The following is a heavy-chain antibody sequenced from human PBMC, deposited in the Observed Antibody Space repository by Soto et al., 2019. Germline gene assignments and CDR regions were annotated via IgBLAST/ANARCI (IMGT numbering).Heavy chain of an antibody. D-gene: IGHD2-8*02. J-gene: IGHJ6*04. V-gene: IGHV1-18*01. Sequence: ASVKVSCKSSDNTFTHYGINWVRQAPGQGLEWMGWISGYNGNTKYAQKFQDRVTMTADTSTRTAFMEVRSLTSDDTGVYFCAATGGNYFGLDVWGK. CDR2: ISGYNGNT. CDR3: AATGGNYFGLDV. CDR1: DNTFTHYG.